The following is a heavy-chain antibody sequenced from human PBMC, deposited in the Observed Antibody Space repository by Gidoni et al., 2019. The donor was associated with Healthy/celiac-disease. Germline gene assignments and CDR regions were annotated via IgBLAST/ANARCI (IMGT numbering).Heavy chain of an antibody. V-gene: IGHV1-69*02. D-gene: IGHD3-16*01. CDR2: IFPISGIE. CDR3: ATIDRVMTDPQIDY. Sequence: VRKAPGKGVEWMGRIFPISGIENYAKKFKGRVTITADKSKRTAYMELSSMRYEDTAVYYGATIDRVMTDPQIDYWGQGTLVTVSS. J-gene: IGHJ4*02.